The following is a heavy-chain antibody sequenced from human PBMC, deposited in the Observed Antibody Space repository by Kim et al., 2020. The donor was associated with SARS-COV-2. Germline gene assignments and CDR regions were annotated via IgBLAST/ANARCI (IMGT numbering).Heavy chain of an antibody. CDR2: IYYSGTT. J-gene: IGHJ3*02. D-gene: IGHD5-18*01. Sequence: SETLSLTCTVSGGSISSTNYYWGWIRQPPGKGLEWIGTIYYSGTTSYNPSLKSRVTMLVDTSKNHFSLELISVTAADTAVYYCANTWIQLWSTFDMWGQGTLVTVSS. CDR3: ANTWIQLWSTFDM. V-gene: IGHV4-39*07. CDR1: GGSISSTNYY.